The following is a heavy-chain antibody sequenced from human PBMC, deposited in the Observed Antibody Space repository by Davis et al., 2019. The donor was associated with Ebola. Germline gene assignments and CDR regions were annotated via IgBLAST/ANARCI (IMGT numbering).Heavy chain of an antibody. V-gene: IGHV4-4*02. D-gene: IGHD2-15*01. CDR3: ARARYCSGGSCPPGFWFDP. CDR1: GGSISSSNW. J-gene: IGHJ5*02. CDR2: IHHSGST. Sequence: SETLSLACAVSGGSISSSNWWGWVRQPPGKGLEWIGEIHHSGSTNYNPSLKSRVTISVDPSKNQFSLKVTSLTAADTAVYYCARARYCSGGSCPPGFWFDPWGQGTLVTVSS.